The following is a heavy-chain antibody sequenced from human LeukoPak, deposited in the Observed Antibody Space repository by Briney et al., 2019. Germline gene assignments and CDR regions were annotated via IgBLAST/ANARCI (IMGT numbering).Heavy chain of an antibody. CDR3: ARCPQYHFDSSAYYRFDM. D-gene: IGHD3-22*01. CDR1: GYTFTTFG. V-gene: IGHV1-18*01. J-gene: IGHJ3*02. Sequence: ASVKVSCKASGYTFTTFGISWVRQAPGQGLEWMGWISPYNGNTKYAQKLQGRVTVTTETSTNTAYMELRSLRSDDTAVYYCARCPQYHFDSSAYYRFDMWGQGTMVTVSS. CDR2: ISPYNGNT.